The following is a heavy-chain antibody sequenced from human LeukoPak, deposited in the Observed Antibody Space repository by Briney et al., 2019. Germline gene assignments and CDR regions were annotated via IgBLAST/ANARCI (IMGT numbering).Heavy chain of an antibody. CDR2: ISAYNGNT. Sequence: ASVKVSCKASGYTFTSYGISWVRQAPGQGLEWMGWISAYNGNTNYAQKLQGRVTMTTDTSTSTAYMELRSLRSDDTAVYYCARALLGYCSGGSCYRWFDPWGQGTLVTVSS. J-gene: IGHJ5*02. CDR3: ARALLGYCSGGSCYRWFDP. D-gene: IGHD2-15*01. CDR1: GYTFTSYG. V-gene: IGHV1-18*01.